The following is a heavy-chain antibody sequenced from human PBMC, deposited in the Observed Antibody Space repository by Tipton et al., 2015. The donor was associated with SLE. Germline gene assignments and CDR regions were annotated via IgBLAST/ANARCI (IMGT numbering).Heavy chain of an antibody. CDR2: INHSGST. Sequence: LRLSCAVYGGSFSGYYWSWIRQPPGKGLEWIGEINHSGSTNYNPSLKSRVTISVDTSKNQFSLKLSSVTAADTAVYYCASGGVNYDSSRQDYWGQGTLVTVSS. CDR1: GGSFSGYY. J-gene: IGHJ4*02. D-gene: IGHD3-22*01. CDR3: ASGGVNYDSSRQDY. V-gene: IGHV4-34*01.